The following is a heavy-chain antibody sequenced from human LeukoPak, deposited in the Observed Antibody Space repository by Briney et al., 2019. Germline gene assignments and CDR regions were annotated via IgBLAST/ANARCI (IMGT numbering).Heavy chain of an antibody. Sequence: PSGTLSLTCAVYGGSFSGYYWSWIRQPPGKGLEWIGEINHSGSTNYNPSLKSRVTISVDTSKNQFSLKLSSVTAADTAVYYCASRSSLYWYFDLWGRGTLVTVSS. J-gene: IGHJ2*01. CDR1: GGSFSGYY. CDR2: INHSGST. V-gene: IGHV4-34*01. CDR3: ASRSSLYWYFDL. D-gene: IGHD6-6*01.